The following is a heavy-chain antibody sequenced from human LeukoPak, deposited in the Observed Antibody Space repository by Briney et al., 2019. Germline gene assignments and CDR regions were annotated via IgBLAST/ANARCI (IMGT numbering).Heavy chain of an antibody. CDR2: IRYNGNNQ. CDR3: AKDSAFYYIDV. J-gene: IGHJ6*03. CDR1: GFTFNNYG. D-gene: IGHD3-10*01. Sequence: GGSLRLSCAASGFTFNNYGMHWVRQAPGKGLEWVAFIRYNGNNQYYADSVKRRFTISRDNSKNTLYLQMNSLKGDDTPVYYCAKDSAFYYIDVWGKGTTVIISS. V-gene: IGHV3-30*02.